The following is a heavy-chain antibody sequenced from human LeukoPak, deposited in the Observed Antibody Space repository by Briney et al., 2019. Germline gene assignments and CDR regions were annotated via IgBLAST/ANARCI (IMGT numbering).Heavy chain of an antibody. Sequence: ASVKVSCKASGYTFTGYYMHWVRQAPGQGLEWMGWMNSYNGDTNYAQKFQGRVTLTTDTSTSTAYMELRSLRSDDTAVYYCASAGIDRWELLTHAFDIWGQGTMVTVSS. D-gene: IGHD4-23*01. CDR2: MNSYNGDT. J-gene: IGHJ3*02. CDR1: GYTFTGYY. V-gene: IGHV1-18*04. CDR3: ASAGIDRWELLTHAFDI.